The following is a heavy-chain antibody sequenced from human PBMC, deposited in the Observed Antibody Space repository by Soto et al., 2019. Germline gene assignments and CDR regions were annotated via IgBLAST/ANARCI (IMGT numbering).Heavy chain of an antibody. CDR1: GLTVSSYY. V-gene: IGHV3-53*01. CDR3: ARIHYDSSGTIFDY. D-gene: IGHD3-22*01. CDR2: IYAGTIT. J-gene: IGHJ4*02. Sequence: PGGSLRLSCAVSGLTVSSYYMSWVRQAAGKGLEWVSVIYAGTITYYADSVKGRFTIYRDNSKNTLNLKMNSLRVKDTAVYYCARIHYDSSGTIFDYWGQGTLVTVSS.